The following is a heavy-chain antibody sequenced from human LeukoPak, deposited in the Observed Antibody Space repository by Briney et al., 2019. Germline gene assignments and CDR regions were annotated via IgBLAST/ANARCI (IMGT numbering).Heavy chain of an antibody. V-gene: IGHV4-38-2*01. Sequence: SETLSLTCAVSGSSITSNYFWAWFRQPPGKGLEWIATIYHSWGIYFNPPLKSRVSISLDASNNQFFLKLASVTAADTAIYYCARNVTAGFFDYWGQGILITVSS. CDR1: GSSITSNYF. CDR2: IYHSWGI. J-gene: IGHJ4*02. D-gene: IGHD1-1*01. CDR3: ARNVTAGFFDY.